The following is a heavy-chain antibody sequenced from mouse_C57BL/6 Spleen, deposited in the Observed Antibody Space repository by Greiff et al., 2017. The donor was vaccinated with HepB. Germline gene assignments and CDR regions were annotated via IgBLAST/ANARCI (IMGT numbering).Heavy chain of an antibody. J-gene: IGHJ2*01. CDR2: IDPENGDT. Sequence: EVKLMESGAELVRPGASVKLSCTASGFNIKDDYMHWVKQRPEQGLEWIGWIDPENGDTEYASKFQGKATITADTSSNTAYLQLSSLTSEDTAVYYCIALYYGSSFDYWGQGTTLTVSS. CDR3: IALYYGSSFDY. CDR1: GFNIKDDY. V-gene: IGHV14-4*01. D-gene: IGHD1-1*01.